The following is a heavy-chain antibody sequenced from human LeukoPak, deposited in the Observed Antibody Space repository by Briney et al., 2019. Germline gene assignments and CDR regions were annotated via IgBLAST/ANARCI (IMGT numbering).Heavy chain of an antibody. V-gene: IGHV4-34*01. CDR3: ARGYSSSWRYDYYYYMDV. Sequence: KPSETLSLTCAVYCGSFSGYYWSWIRQPPGKGLEWIGEINHSGSTNYNPSLKSRVTISVDTSKNQFSLKLSSVTAADTAVYYCARGYSSSWRYDYYYYMDVWGKGTTVTVSS. J-gene: IGHJ6*03. CDR1: CGSFSGYY. D-gene: IGHD6-13*01. CDR2: INHSGST.